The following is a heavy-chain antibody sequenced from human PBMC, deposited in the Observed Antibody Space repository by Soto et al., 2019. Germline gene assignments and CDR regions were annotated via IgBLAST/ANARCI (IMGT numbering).Heavy chain of an antibody. CDR1: GYSFTSYW. CDR2: IYPGDSDT. Sequence: PGESLKISCKGSGYSFTSYWIGWVRQMPGKGLEWMGIIYPGDSDTRYSPSFQGQVTISADKSISTAYLQWSSLKASDTAMYYCARHTFPLRGYYYDSSGPGAYYYYGMDVWGQGTTVTVSS. CDR3: ARHTFPLRGYYYDSSGPGAYYYYGMDV. J-gene: IGHJ6*02. D-gene: IGHD3-22*01. V-gene: IGHV5-51*01.